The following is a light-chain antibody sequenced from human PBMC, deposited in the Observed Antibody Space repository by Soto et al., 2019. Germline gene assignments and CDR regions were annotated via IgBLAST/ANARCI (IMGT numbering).Light chain of an antibody. CDR1: SSHIGSAY. J-gene: IGLJ2*01. Sequence: QSVLTQPPSASGTPGQTVTISCSGSSSHIGSAYIYWYQYLPGTAPKLLIYRNNQRPSGVPDRFSASKSGTSASLAISGLRSEDEVDYYCAAWDDNLVVFGGGTKLTVL. CDR2: RNN. V-gene: IGLV1-47*01. CDR3: AAWDDNLVV.